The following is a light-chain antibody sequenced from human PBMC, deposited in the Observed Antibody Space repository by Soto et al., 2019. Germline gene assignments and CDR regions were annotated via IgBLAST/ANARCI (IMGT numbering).Light chain of an antibody. V-gene: IGLV2-14*01. CDR3: TSYTITSPYV. CDR1: SSDIGRYNF. J-gene: IGLJ1*01. Sequence: QSALAQPASMSGSPGQSITISCTGTSSDIGRYNFVSWYQHHPGKAPKLIIYEATKRPSGVSYRFSGSKSGNTASLTTSGLQAEDEADYYCTSYTITSPYVFGTGTKATVL. CDR2: EAT.